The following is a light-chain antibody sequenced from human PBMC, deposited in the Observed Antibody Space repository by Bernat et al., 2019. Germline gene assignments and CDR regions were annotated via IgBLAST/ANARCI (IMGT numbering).Light chain of an antibody. CDR1: ALPKQY. V-gene: IGLV3-25*03. CDR3: QSADSSEVV. J-gene: IGLJ2*01. CDR2: KDS. Sequence: SYELKQPPSVSVSPGQTARITCSGDALPKQYAYWYQQKPGQAPVLVIYKDSERPSGIPERFSGSSSGTTVTLTISGVHAEDEADYYCQSADSSEVVFGGGTKLTVL.